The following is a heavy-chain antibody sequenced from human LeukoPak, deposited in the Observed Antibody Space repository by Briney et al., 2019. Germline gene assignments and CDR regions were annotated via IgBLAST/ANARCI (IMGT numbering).Heavy chain of an antibody. CDR3: AKAMMRIAAVHGWYYYYGMDV. D-gene: IGHD6-13*01. CDR1: GFTFDDYA. J-gene: IGHJ6*02. Sequence: GGSLRLSCAASGFTFDDYAMHWVRQAPGKGLEWVSLISGDGGSTYYADSVKGRFTISRDNSKNSLYLQMNSLRTEDTALYYCAKAMMRIAAVHGWYYYYGMDVWGQGTTVTVSS. CDR2: ISGDGGST. V-gene: IGHV3-43*02.